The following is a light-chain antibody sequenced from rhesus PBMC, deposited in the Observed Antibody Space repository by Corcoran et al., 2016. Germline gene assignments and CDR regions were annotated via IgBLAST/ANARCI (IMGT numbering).Light chain of an antibody. CDR1: QGISNW. J-gene: IGKJ1*01. Sequence: DIQMTQSPSSLSASVGDRVTITCRASQGISNWLACYQQKPGKAPNLLIYKASSLQIGVPSRFSGSGSGTDFTLTISSLQPEDFATYYCKHYNSAPPWTFGQGTKVEIK. CDR2: KAS. V-gene: IGKV1-21*01. CDR3: KHYNSAPPWT.